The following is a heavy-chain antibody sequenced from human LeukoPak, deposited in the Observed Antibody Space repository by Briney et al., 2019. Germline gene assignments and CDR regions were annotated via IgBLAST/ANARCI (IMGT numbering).Heavy chain of an antibody. CDR1: GFTFSSYG. V-gene: IGHV3-30*02. J-gene: IGHJ4*02. D-gene: IGHD3-10*01. CDR3: AKVAVRFGEMTNRAFDY. Sequence: GGSLRLSCAASGFTFSSYGMHWVRQAPGKGLEWVAFIRYDGSNKYYADSVKGRFTISRDNSKNTLYLQVNSLRVEDTAVYYCAKVAVRFGEMTNRAFDYWGQGTLVTVSS. CDR2: IRYDGSNK.